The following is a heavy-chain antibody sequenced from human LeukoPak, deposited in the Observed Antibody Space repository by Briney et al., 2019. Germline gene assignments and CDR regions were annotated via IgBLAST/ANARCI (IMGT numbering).Heavy chain of an antibody. CDR1: GFTVSSNY. J-gene: IGHJ4*02. CDR2: IYSGGST. V-gene: IGHV3-53*01. Sequence: GGSLRLSCAASGFTVSSNYMSWVRQAPGKGLEWVSVIYSGGSTYYADSVKGRFTISRDNSKNTLYLQMNSLRAEDTAAYYCARDLWGQHSDYWGQGTLVTVSS. CDR3: ARDLWGQHSDY. D-gene: IGHD2-21*01.